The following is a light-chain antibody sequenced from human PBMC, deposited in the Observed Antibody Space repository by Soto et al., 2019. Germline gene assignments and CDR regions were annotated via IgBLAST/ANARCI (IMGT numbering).Light chain of an antibody. CDR2: GAS. CDR3: QRYGTSRT. CDR1: QSFTSRS. Sequence: VLTQSPGTLSLSPGERANISCRASQSFTSRSLAWYQQKPGLAPRLLISGASNRTAGIPDRFSGSGSRTDFTLTISILEPEVGAVYCCQRYGTSRTFGQGTKVDIK. J-gene: IGKJ1*01. V-gene: IGKV3-20*01.